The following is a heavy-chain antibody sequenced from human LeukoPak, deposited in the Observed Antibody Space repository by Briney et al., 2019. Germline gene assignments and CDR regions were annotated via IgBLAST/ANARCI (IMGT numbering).Heavy chain of an antibody. CDR3: ARDIQLST. Sequence: PGGALRLSCAGSGFTFRDSAMTWVRQAPGKGPEWVSLIISGANTYYADSVKGRFTISRDNSKDTLYLQMNSLRAEDTAIYYCARDIQLSTWGLGTMVTVSS. V-gene: IGHV3-23*01. CDR2: IISGANT. D-gene: IGHD5-24*01. J-gene: IGHJ3*01. CDR1: GFTFRDSA.